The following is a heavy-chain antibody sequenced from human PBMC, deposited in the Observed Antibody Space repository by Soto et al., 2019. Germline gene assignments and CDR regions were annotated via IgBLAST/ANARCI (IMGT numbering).Heavy chain of an antibody. CDR2: TYYRSLWYS. V-gene: IGHV6-1*01. Sequence: SQTLSLTCVISGDRVSSSSVAWNWVRQFPSRGLEWLGRTYYRSLWYSDFAVSVRGRIVINADTSKNQFSLQLNSVTPEDTAVYFCARSEEDTDYYYYGLDVWGQGTTVTVSS. CDR1: GDRVSSSSVA. CDR3: ARSEEDTDYYYYGLDV. J-gene: IGHJ6*02. D-gene: IGHD2-15*01.